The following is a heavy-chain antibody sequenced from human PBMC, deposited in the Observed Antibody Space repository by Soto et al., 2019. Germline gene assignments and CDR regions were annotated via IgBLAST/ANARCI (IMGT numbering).Heavy chain of an antibody. J-gene: IGHJ5*02. CDR2: IYYSGST. D-gene: IGHD6-19*01. CDR3: ARVVAVAGNGWFDP. CDR1: GGSISSGDYY. V-gene: IGHV4-30-4*01. Sequence: PSETLSLTCTVSGGSISSGDYYWSWIRQPPGKGLEWIGYIYYSGSTYYNPSLKSRVTISVDTSKNQFSLKLSSVTAADTAVYYCARVVAVAGNGWFDPWGQGTLVT.